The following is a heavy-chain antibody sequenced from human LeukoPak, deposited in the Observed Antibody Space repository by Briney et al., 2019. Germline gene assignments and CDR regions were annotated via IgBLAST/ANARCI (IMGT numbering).Heavy chain of an antibody. CDR1: GYTFTGYY. J-gene: IGHJ4*02. CDR2: INPNSGGT. V-gene: IGHV1-2*02. Sequence: ASVKVSCKASGYTFTGYYMHWVRQAPGQGLEWMGWINPNSGGTNYAQKFQGRVTMTRDTSISTAYMELRSLRSDDTAVYYCARDAMFDYGDYGDFDYWGQGTLVTVSS. D-gene: IGHD4-17*01. CDR3: ARDAMFDYGDYGDFDY.